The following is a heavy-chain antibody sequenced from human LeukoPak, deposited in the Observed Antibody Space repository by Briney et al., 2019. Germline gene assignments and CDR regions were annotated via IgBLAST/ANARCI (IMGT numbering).Heavy chain of an antibody. V-gene: IGHV3-21*01. D-gene: IGHD6-19*01. Sequence: PGGSLRLSCAASGFTFSSYSMNWVRQAPGKGLEWVSSISSSSSYIYYADSVKGRFTISRDNAKNSLYLQMNSLRAEDTAVYYCARDSSGWYWASGYYYCYYMDVWGKGTTVTVSS. CDR2: ISSSSSYI. CDR3: ARDSSGWYWASGYYYCYYMDV. J-gene: IGHJ6*03. CDR1: GFTFSSYS.